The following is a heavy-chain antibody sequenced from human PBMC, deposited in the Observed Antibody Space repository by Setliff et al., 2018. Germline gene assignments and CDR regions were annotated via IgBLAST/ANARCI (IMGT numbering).Heavy chain of an antibody. J-gene: IGHJ5*02. CDR1: GDPFNAYG. CDR2: IIPIYGST. D-gene: IGHD3-22*01. V-gene: IGHV1-69*13. CDR3: ARDALYDSNDRNSYYGNWLDP. Sequence: GASVKVSCKASGDPFNAYGVSWVRQAPGQGLEWMGAIIPIYGSTNNAEKFQGRVTFSADESMSTVYMELSSLTSADTALYYCARDALYDSNDRNSYYGNWLDPWGQGTQVTV.